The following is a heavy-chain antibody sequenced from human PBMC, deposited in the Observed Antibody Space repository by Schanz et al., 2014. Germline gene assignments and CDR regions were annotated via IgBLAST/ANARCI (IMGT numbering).Heavy chain of an antibody. J-gene: IGHJ4*02. CDR2: TSHDGSFT. CDR3: AKDLSFWSGCFDS. Sequence: EVQLVESGGGFVQPGGSLRLSCAASGFTFSSSWMHWVRQAPGKGLVWVSRTSHDGSFTTFADSVKGRFTISRDNARNSLYLEMSNLRPEDTALYYCAKDLSFWSGCFDSWGRGTLVTVSS. V-gene: IGHV3-74*01. D-gene: IGHD3-3*01. CDR1: GFTFSSSW.